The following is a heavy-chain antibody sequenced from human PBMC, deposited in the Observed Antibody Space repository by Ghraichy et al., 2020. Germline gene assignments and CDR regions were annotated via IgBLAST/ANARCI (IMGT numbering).Heavy chain of an antibody. CDR2: INPNSGGT. D-gene: IGHD1-7*01. Sequence: ASVKVSCKASGYTFTGYYMHWVRQAPGQGLEWMGWINPNSGGTNYAQKFQGWVTMTRDTSISTAYMELSRLRSDDTAVYYCARGSPRTGTTYYYYYGMDVWGQGTTVTVSS. J-gene: IGHJ6*02. CDR1: GYTFTGYY. CDR3: ARGSPRTGTTYYYYYGMDV. V-gene: IGHV1-2*04.